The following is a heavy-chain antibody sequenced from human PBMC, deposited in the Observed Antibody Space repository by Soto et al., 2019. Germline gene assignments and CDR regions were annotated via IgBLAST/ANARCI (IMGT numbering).Heavy chain of an antibody. CDR3: ARQGRNTKIVILRHYATDF. J-gene: IGHJ6*02. Sequence: TLSLTCSVSSGSISSNSYLWGWIRQPPGKGLEWIGAILYSGDTYYSESLKSRVTMSVDTAKNQFSLKLNSVTAADTAVYYCARQGRNTKIVILRHYATDFWGQGTAVTVSS. V-gene: IGHV4-39*01. CDR1: SGSISSNSYL. D-gene: IGHD3-22*01. CDR2: ILYSGDT.